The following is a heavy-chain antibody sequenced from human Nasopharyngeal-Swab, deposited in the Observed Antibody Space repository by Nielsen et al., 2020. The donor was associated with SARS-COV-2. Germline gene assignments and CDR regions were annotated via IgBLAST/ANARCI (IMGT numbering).Heavy chain of an antibody. CDR2: ISTGGTT. V-gene: IGHV3-53*01. J-gene: IGHJ6*02. D-gene: IGHD6-6*01. CDR3: ARDRQLVGDYYYYYGMDV. Sequence: GGSLRLSCAASGFTVTYNYMSWVRQAPGKGLEWVSLISTGGTTSYADSVKGRFTISRDISKNTLYLQMNSLRAEDTAVYYCARDRQLVGDYYYYYGMDVWGQGTTVTVSS. CDR1: GFTVTYNY.